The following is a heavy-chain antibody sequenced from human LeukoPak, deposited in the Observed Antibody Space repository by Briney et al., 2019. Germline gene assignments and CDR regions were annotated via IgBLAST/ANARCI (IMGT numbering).Heavy chain of an antibody. CDR1: GASISSYY. CDR2: IYYSGST. J-gene: IGHJ4*02. Sequence: PSETLSLTCTVSGASISSYYWNWIRQPPGKGLEWIGYIYYSGSTNYNPSLKSRVTISVDTSKNQFSLKLSPVTAADTAVYYCARGADSSGYYSIFYFDYWGQGTLVTVSS. D-gene: IGHD3-22*01. CDR3: ARGADSSGYYSIFYFDY. V-gene: IGHV4-59*01.